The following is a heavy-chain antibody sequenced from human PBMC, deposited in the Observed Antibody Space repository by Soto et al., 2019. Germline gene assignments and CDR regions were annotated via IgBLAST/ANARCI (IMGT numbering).Heavy chain of an antibody. V-gene: IGHV3-74*01. CDR2: IDNAGSSA. Sequence: EVQLVESGGGLVQPGGSLRLSCAASGFTFSIYWMHWVRQAPGKGPEWVSRIDNAGSSARYADSVKGRFTISRDNAKNTVYLQMNSLRAEDTAVYYCTRVGGSVSGMDVWGQGTTVTVSS. D-gene: IGHD1-26*01. CDR3: TRVGGSVSGMDV. J-gene: IGHJ6*02. CDR1: GFTFSIYW.